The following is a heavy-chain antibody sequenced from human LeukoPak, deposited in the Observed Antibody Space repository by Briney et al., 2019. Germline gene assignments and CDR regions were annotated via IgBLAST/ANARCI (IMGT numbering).Heavy chain of an antibody. CDR2: INHSGST. Sequence: SETLSLTCAVYGGSFSGYYWSWIRQPPGKGLEWIGEINHSGSTNYNPSLKSRVTISVDTSKNQFSLKLSSVTAADTAVYYCARGLLTHYYDSRWFDPWGQGTLVTVSS. J-gene: IGHJ5*02. CDR1: GGSFSGYY. D-gene: IGHD3-22*01. CDR3: ARGLLTHYYDSRWFDP. V-gene: IGHV4-34*01.